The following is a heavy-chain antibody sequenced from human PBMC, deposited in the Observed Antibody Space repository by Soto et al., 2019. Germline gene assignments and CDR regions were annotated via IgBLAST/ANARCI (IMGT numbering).Heavy chain of an antibody. J-gene: IGHJ5*02. CDR1: GGSISSYY. V-gene: IGHV4-59*08. CDR2: IYYSGST. CDR3: ARQSNYDILTGYYKRNGFVP. Sequence: SETLSLTCTVSGGSISSYYWSWIRQPPGKGLEWIGYIYYSGSTNYNPSLKSRVTISVDTSKNQFSLKLSSVTAADTAVYYCARQSNYDILTGYYKRNGFVPWGQGTLVTVSS. D-gene: IGHD3-9*01.